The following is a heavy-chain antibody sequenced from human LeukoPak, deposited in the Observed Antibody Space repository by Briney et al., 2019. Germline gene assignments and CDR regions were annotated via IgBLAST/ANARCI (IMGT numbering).Heavy chain of an antibody. V-gene: IGHV3-30*02. CDR1: GFTFSSHG. D-gene: IGHD3-10*01. CDR3: AKVRSYYYGSGSFDY. Sequence: PGGSLRLSCAASGFTFSSHGMHWVRQAPGKGLEWVAFIRYDGSNKYYADSVKGRFTISRDNSKNTLYLQMNSLRAEDTAVYYCAKVRSYYYGSGSFDYWGQGTLVTVSS. CDR2: IRYDGSNK. J-gene: IGHJ4*02.